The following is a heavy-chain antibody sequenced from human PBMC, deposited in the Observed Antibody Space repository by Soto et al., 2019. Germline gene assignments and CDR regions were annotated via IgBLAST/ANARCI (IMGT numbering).Heavy chain of an antibody. J-gene: IGHJ4*02. D-gene: IGHD3-16*01. Sequence: QVQLVESGGGVVQPGRSLRLSCAASGFTFSSYGMHWVRQAPGKGLEWVAVIWYDGSNKYYADSVKGRFTISRDNSKNTLYLQMNSLRAEDTAGYYCARDTGGGGDFDYWGQGTLVTVSS. V-gene: IGHV3-33*01. CDR2: IWYDGSNK. CDR3: ARDTGGGGDFDY. CDR1: GFTFSSYG.